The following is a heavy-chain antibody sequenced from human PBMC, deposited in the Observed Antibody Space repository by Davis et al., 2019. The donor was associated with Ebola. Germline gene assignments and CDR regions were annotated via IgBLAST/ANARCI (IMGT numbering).Heavy chain of an antibody. V-gene: IGHV4-34*01. J-gene: IGHJ4*02. CDR2: INHSGST. CDR3: ARDREDYSSGFSFGFDY. D-gene: IGHD6-19*01. Sequence: GSLRLSCAVYGGSFSGYYWSWIRQPPGKGLEWIGEINHSGSTNYNPSLKSRVTISVDTSKNQFSLKLSSVTAADTAVYYCARDREDYSSGFSFGFDYWGQGTLVTVSS. CDR1: GGSFSGYY.